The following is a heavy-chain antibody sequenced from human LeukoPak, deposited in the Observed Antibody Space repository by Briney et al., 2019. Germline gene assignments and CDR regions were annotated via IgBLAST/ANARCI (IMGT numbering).Heavy chain of an antibody. CDR3: ARSSTLTGYNSDY. V-gene: IGHV3-48*04. Sequence: PGGSLRLSCAASGFTFSSYAMSWVRQAPGKGLEWVSYISSSSSIIYYAASVKGRFTISRDNAKNSLYLQMNSLRAEDTAVYYCARSSTLTGYNSDYWGQGTLVTVSS. CDR1: GFTFSSYA. CDR2: ISSSSSII. D-gene: IGHD3-9*01. J-gene: IGHJ4*02.